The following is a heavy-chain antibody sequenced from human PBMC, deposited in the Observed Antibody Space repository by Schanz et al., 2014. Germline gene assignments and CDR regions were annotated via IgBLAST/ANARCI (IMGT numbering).Heavy chain of an antibody. J-gene: IGHJ4*02. CDR3: IRGDIMVVPVAHF. Sequence: QVQLVESGGDVVQPGRSLRLSCAASGFTFSSYGMHWVRQAPGKGLEWVAVIWYDGNNKYYADSVKGRFTISRDNSKNTLYLQMNSLRAEDTAVYYCIRGDIMVVPVAHFWGQGILVTVSS. CDR1: GFTFSSYG. V-gene: IGHV3-33*01. D-gene: IGHD2-2*01. CDR2: IWYDGNNK.